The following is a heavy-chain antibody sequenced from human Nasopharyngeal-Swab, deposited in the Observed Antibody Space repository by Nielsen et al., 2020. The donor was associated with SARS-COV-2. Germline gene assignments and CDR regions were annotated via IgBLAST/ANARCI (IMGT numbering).Heavy chain of an antibody. Sequence: GESLKISCAASGFTFSSYGMHWVRQAPGKGLEWVAVIWYDGSNKYYADSVKGRFTISRDNSKNTLYLQMNSLRAEDTAVYYCARDWRLFQNGGMDVWGQGTTVTVSS. CDR3: ARDWRLFQNGGMDV. V-gene: IGHV3-33*01. D-gene: IGHD2-2*03. J-gene: IGHJ6*02. CDR1: GFTFSSYG. CDR2: IWYDGSNK.